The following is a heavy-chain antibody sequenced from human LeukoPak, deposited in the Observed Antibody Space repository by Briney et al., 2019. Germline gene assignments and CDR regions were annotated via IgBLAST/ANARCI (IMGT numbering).Heavy chain of an antibody. J-gene: IGHJ4*02. D-gene: IGHD6-13*01. V-gene: IGHV3-66*01. CDR3: ARDPFSIAAAGTGY. CDR1: GFTVSSNY. Sequence: PGGSLRLSCAASGFTVSSNYMSWVRQAPGKGLEWVSVIYSGGSTYYADSVKGGFTISRDNSKNTLYLQMNSLRAEDTAVYYCARDPFSIAAAGTGYWGQGTLVTVSS. CDR2: IYSGGST.